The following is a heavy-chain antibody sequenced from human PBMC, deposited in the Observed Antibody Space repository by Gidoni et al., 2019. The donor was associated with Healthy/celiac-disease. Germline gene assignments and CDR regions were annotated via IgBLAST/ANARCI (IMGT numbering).Heavy chain of an antibody. Sequence: QVQLQQWGAGLLKPSETLSLTCAVYGGSFSGYYWSWIRQPPGKGLEWIGEINHSGSTNYNPSLKSRVTISVDTSKNQFSLKLSSVTAADTAVYYCARGKGRSLSRFTPRTKYSSGWSLRWFDPWGQGTLVTVSS. J-gene: IGHJ5*02. D-gene: IGHD6-19*01. CDR3: ARGKGRSLSRFTPRTKYSSGWSLRWFDP. CDR2: INHSGST. V-gene: IGHV4-34*01. CDR1: GGSFSGYY.